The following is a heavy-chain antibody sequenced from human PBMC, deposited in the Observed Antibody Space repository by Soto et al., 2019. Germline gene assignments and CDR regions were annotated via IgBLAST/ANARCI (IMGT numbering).Heavy chain of an antibody. Sequence: GSVKVSCKASGYTCTKYDLHGVGQAASRGRDWMGWMNPNSGNTGYAQKFQGRVTMTRNTSISTAYMELSSLRSEDTAVYYCARARGIITIFGVGIYYYGMDVWGQGTTVTVSS. CDR2: MNPNSGNT. CDR3: ARARGIITIFGVGIYYYGMDV. J-gene: IGHJ6*02. D-gene: IGHD3-3*01. CDR1: GYTCTKYD. V-gene: IGHV1-8*01.